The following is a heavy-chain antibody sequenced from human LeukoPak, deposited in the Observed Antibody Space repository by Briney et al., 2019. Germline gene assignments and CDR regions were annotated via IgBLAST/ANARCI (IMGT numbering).Heavy chain of an antibody. CDR1: GFTFSSYA. D-gene: IGHD3-22*01. V-gene: IGHV3-23*01. J-gene: IGHJ4*02. Sequence: GSLRLSCAASGFTFSSYAMSWVRQAPGKGLEWVSAISGSGGSTYYADSVKGRLTISRDNSKNTLYLQMNSLRAEDTAVYYCAKSPSSSGYYYAVDYWGQGTLVTVSS. CDR3: AKSPSSSGYYYAVDY. CDR2: ISGSGGST.